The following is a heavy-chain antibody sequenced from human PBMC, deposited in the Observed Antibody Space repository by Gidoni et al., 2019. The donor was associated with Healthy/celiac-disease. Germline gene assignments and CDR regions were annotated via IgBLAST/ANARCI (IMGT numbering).Heavy chain of an antibody. V-gene: IGHV3-7*01. J-gene: IGHJ4*02. CDR1: GVTLSTYG. D-gene: IGHD2-2*01. Sequence: EVQLVESGGGLVQPGVSLSLSCAASGVTLSTYGMSWFRQAPGNGLEWVANIKQDGSEKYSVDSVKGRFTISRDKAKKSLYLKMNSLRAEDTAVYYCARDTGRKDDIVVVPAAIPYFDYWGQGTLVTVSS. CDR2: IKQDGSEK. CDR3: ARDTGRKDDIVVVPAAIPYFDY.